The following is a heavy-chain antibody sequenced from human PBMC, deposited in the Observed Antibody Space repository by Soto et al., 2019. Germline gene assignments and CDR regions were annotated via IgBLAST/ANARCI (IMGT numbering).Heavy chain of an antibody. CDR1: GGSITSYY. CDR2: TYITGDS. J-gene: IGHJ6*02. D-gene: IGHD3-3*01. Sequence: SETLYLTCTVSGGSITSYYWSWIRQPAGKGVEWIGRTYITGDSNYSPSLKSRVTMSLDTSKNQFSLKLSSATAADTDVYYCARDMRVFGGMDDWGPGTTVTVSS. V-gene: IGHV4-4*07. CDR3: ARDMRVFGGMDD.